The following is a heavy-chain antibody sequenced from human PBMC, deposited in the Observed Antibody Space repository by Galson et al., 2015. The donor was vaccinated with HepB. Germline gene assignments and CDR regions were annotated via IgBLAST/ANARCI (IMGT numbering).Heavy chain of an antibody. CDR3: AKGYGYFDY. CDR1: GFTFSTFA. J-gene: IGHJ4*02. D-gene: IGHD3-16*01. Sequence: SLRLSCAASGFTFSTFAMTWVRQAPGKGLEWVSVIFAGGDNPYYANSVKGRFTISRDNFKNTLFLHMNNLSAEDTAVYYCAKGYGYFDYWGQGTLVTVSS. CDR2: IFAGGDNP. V-gene: IGHV3-23*01.